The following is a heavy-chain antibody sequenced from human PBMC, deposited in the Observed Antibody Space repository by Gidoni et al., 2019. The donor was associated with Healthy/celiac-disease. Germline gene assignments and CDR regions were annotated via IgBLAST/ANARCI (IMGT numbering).Heavy chain of an antibody. CDR1: GDSVSCNSSA. D-gene: IGHD6-19*01. J-gene: IGHJ4*02. CDR3: ARELQRFGGAVAGVDY. CDR2: TYYRSKWYN. V-gene: IGHV6-1*01. Sequence: QLQLQQSGSGPVKPSQTLSLTCAISGDSVSCNSSAWNWSRQYPTRGHEWLGRTYYRSKWYNEYAVYVKSRITSNPDTSKNQFSLQLNSVTHEDTAVYYCARELQRFGGAVAGVDYWGQGTLVTVSS.